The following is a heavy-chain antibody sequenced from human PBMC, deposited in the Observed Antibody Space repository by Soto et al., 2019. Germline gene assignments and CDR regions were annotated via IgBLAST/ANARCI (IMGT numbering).Heavy chain of an antibody. Sequence: ASVKVSCKASGYTFTSYGIHWVRQAPGQRLEWMGWINPANGDTKYSPKFQGRVTITRDTSASTAYMELSRLRSDDTAVYYCARGHSSSLFGYWGQGTLVTVSS. CDR3: ARGHSSSLFGY. V-gene: IGHV1-3*01. CDR1: GYTFTSYG. CDR2: INPANGDT. D-gene: IGHD6-6*01. J-gene: IGHJ4*02.